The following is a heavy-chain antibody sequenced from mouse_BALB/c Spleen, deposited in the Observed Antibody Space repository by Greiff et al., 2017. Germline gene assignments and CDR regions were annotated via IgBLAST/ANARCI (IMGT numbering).Heavy chain of an antibody. Sequence: EVQRVESGGGLVQPGGSRKLSCAASGFTFSSFGMHWVRQAPEKGLEWVAYISSGSSTIYYADTVKGRFTISRDNPKNTLFLQMTSLRSEDTAMYYCARGDYDAVFAYWGQGTLVTVSA. D-gene: IGHD2-4*01. CDR1: GFTFSSFG. CDR3: ARGDYDAVFAY. J-gene: IGHJ3*01. V-gene: IGHV5-17*02. CDR2: ISSGSSTI.